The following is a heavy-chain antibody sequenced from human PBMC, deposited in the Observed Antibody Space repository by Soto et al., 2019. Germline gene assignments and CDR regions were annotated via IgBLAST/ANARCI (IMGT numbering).Heavy chain of an antibody. J-gene: IGHJ3*02. CDR2: IYQSGST. D-gene: IGHD3-22*01. CDR3: ARELLFYDSDGFSWDDAFDI. V-gene: IGHV4-30-2*01. Sequence: PSETLCLTCAVSGGSLSSSAYSWSWIRQPPGKGLEWIGFIYQSGSTYYNPSLKSRVTMSLDRPKNQFSLKLSSVTAADTAVYYCARELLFYDSDGFSWDDAFDIWGQGTMVTVSS. CDR1: GGSLSSSAYS.